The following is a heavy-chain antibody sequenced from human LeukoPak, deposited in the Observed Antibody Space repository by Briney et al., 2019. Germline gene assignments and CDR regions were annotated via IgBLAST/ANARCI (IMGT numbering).Heavy chain of an antibody. V-gene: IGHV4-39*07. CDR3: ARRSSGWCDY. CDR2: IYYSGST. J-gene: IGHJ4*02. D-gene: IGHD6-19*01. CDR1: GGSISSSSYY. Sequence: PSETLSLTCTVSGGSISSSSYYWGWIRQPPGKGLEWIGSIYYSGSTYYNPSLKSRVTISVDTSKNQFSLKLSSVTAADTAVYYCARRSSGWCDYWGQGTLVTVSS.